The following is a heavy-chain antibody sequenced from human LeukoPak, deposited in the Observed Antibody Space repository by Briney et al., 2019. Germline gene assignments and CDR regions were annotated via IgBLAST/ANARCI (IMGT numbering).Heavy chain of an antibody. D-gene: IGHD2-2*01. Sequence: PGGSLRLSCAASGFTFSDYYMSWIRQAPGKGLEWVSYISSSGSTIYYADSVKGRFTISRDNAKNSLYLQMNSLGAEDTAVYYCARDQDIVVVPGLDYWGQGTLVTVSS. J-gene: IGHJ4*02. CDR3: ARDQDIVVVPGLDY. CDR1: GFTFSDYY. V-gene: IGHV3-11*01. CDR2: ISSSGSTI.